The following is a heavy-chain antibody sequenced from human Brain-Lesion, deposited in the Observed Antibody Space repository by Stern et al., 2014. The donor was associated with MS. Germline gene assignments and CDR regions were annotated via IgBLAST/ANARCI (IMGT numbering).Heavy chain of an antibody. D-gene: IGHD6-13*01. V-gene: IGHV4-4*02. CDR3: ARFPASRPHVFDS. CDR1: GGSISSSNW. CDR2: SDHSGST. J-gene: IGHJ4*02. Sequence: QVQLVQSGPGLVKPSGTLSLTCAVSGGSISSSNWWSWVRQSPGKGLEWIGESDHSGSTIYNPSLKSRVTGSVDKSKNRFSLTLRSVPAADTAVYFCARFPASRPHVFDSWGQGTLVTVSS.